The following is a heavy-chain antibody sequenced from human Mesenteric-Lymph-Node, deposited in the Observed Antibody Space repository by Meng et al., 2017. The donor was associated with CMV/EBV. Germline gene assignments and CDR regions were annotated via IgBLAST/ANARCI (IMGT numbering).Heavy chain of an antibody. Sequence: SGYTFTSYGISWVRQAPGQGLEWMGGIIPIFGTANYAQKFQGRVTITADESTSTAYMELSSLRSEDTAVYYCARDHRVAAAGQYFQHWGQGTLVTVSS. CDR3: ARDHRVAAAGQYFQH. CDR1: GYTFTSYG. CDR2: IIPIFGTA. J-gene: IGHJ1*01. V-gene: IGHV1-69*01. D-gene: IGHD6-13*01.